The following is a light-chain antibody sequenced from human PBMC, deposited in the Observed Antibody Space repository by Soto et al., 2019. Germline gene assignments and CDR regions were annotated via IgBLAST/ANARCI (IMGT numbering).Light chain of an antibody. V-gene: IGKV1-9*01. CDR3: QQLNSYSLT. CDR1: QGISSY. CDR2: AAS. Sequence: DIQLNQSPSFLSASVGDRVTITCRASQGISSYLAWYQQKPGKAPKLLIYAASTLQSGVPSRFSGSGSGTEFTLTISSLQPEDFATYYCQQLNSYSLTFGGGTKVEIK. J-gene: IGKJ4*01.